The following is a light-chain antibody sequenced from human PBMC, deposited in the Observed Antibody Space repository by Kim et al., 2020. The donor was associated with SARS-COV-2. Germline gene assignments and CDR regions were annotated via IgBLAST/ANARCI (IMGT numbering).Light chain of an antibody. CDR1: QGIRSY. J-gene: IGKJ5*01. Sequence: ASTGDKVTITCRASQGIRSYLAWYQQKPGKAPKLLIYAASTLQSGVPSRFSGSGAGTDFTLTISCLQSEDFATYYGQQYYSYPITFGQGTRLEIK. CDR3: QQYYSYPIT. V-gene: IGKV1-8*01. CDR2: AAS.